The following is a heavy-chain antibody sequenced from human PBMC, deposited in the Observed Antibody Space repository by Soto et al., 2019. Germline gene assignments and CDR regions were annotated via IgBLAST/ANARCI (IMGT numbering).Heavy chain of an antibody. CDR1: GFTFSDHY. Sequence: EVQLVESGGGLVQPGGSLRLSCAASGFTFSDHYMDWVRQAPGKGLEWVARSRNRVNSHTTEYAASVKGRFTISRDESKSSLSLQMSSLKIEDTAVYYCTRGLLGGAPSYTFHGMDVWGQGTTVTVSS. J-gene: IGHJ6*01. CDR3: TRGLLGGAPSYTFHGMDV. V-gene: IGHV3-72*01. CDR2: SRNRVNSHTT. D-gene: IGHD1-26*01.